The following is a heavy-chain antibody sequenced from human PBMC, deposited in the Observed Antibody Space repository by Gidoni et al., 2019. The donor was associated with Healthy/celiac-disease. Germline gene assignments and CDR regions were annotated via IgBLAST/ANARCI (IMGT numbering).Heavy chain of an antibody. CDR1: GYTFTGYY. Sequence: QVQLVQSGAEVKKPGASVKVSGKAAGYTFTGYYMHGVRQAPGQGLEWMGWINPNSGGRVTMTRDTSISTAYMELSRLRSDDTAVYYCARDIVGATPGGDYYYGMDVWGQGTTVTVSS. CDR2: INPNSG. CDR3: ARDIVGATPGGDYYYGMDV. J-gene: IGHJ6*02. V-gene: IGHV1-2*02. D-gene: IGHD1-26*01.